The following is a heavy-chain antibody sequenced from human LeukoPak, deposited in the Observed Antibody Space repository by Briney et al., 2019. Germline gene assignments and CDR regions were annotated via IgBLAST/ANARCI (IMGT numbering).Heavy chain of an antibody. CDR2: MIPMFGTA. CDR1: GGTFRSYG. V-gene: IGHV1-69*06. CDR3: ARVVPYYYDSSGYLDY. D-gene: IGHD3-22*01. J-gene: IGHJ4*02. Sequence: VASVKVSCKASGGTFRSYGFSWVRQAPGQGLEWMGGMIPMFGTANYAQKFQGRVTITADKSTSTAYMELSSLRSEDTAVYYCARVVPYYYDSSGYLDYWGQGTLVTVSS.